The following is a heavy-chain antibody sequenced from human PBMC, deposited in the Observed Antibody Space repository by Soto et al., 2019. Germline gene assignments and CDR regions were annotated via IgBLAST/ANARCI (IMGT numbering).Heavy chain of an antibody. CDR3: ARNSAGYDAFDI. V-gene: IGHV4-39*07. Sequence: NPSETLSLTCTVSGGSISSSSYYWGWIRQPPGKGLEWIGSIYYSGSTYYNPSLKSRVTISVDTSKNQFSLKLSSVTAADTAVYYCARNSAGYDAFDIWGQGTMVTVS. CDR1: GGSISSSSYY. J-gene: IGHJ3*02. D-gene: IGHD3-9*01. CDR2: IYYSGST.